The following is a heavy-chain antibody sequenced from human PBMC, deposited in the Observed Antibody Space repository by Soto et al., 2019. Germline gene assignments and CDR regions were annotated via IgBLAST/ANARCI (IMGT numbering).Heavy chain of an antibody. CDR3: ARNRLLWYADLEY. CDR1: GYNFMTYL. Sequence: QVQLVQSGPEVKKPGASVQISCRTSGYNFMTYLLHWVRQAPGQRPEWMGWINAGSGATSYSQILQGRVTITRDTSARTAYMELSSLRPEDTPTYCCARNRLLWYADLEYWGQGTRVTVSS. CDR2: INAGSGAT. V-gene: IGHV1-3*01. D-gene: IGHD3-10*01. J-gene: IGHJ4*02.